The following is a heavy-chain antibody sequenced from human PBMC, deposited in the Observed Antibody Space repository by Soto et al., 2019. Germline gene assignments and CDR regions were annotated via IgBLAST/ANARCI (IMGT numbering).Heavy chain of an antibody. D-gene: IGHD1-26*01. CDR3: ATTTPRIDRGYYYGMDV. CDR1: GFTFTSSA. Sequence: GASVKVSCKASGFTFTSSAVQWVRQARGQRLEWMGGFDPEDGETIYAQKFQGRVTMTEDTSTDTAYMELSSLRSEDTAVYYCATTTPRIDRGYYYGMDVWGQGTTVTVSS. CDR2: FDPEDGET. J-gene: IGHJ6*02. V-gene: IGHV1-24*01.